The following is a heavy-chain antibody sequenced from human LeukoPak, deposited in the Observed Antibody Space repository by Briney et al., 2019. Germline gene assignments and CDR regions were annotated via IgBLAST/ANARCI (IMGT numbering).Heavy chain of an antibody. CDR1: GGAISSGGYY. Sequence: SQTLSLTCTVSGGAISSGGYYWSWSRQHPGKGLDWIGYIYYTGTTYYHPSLKSRVTISLDTSKSQFSLRLNSVTAADAAVYFCARSGDAYSFDYWGQGSLVTVSS. J-gene: IGHJ4*02. V-gene: IGHV4-31*03. CDR3: ARSGDAYSFDY. D-gene: IGHD5-24*01. CDR2: IYYTGTT.